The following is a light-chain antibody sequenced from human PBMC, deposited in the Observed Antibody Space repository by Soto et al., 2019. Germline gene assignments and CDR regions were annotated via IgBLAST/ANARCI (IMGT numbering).Light chain of an antibody. V-gene: IGKV1-5*01. CDR1: QSISNW. Sequence: DLPMSHSHSPRPASVGDRVTITCRASQSISNWLAWYQQKPGTAPKLLIYHASNLESGVPSRFSGSGSGTDFTLTFSSLQPDEFATYYCHQDQSYCFAQGTNVDIK. CDR2: HAS. J-gene: IGKJ1*01. CDR3: HQDQSYC.